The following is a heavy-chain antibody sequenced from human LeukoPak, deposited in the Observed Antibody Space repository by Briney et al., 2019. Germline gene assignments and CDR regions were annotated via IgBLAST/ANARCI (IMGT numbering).Heavy chain of an antibody. J-gene: IGHJ4*02. CDR2: IYYGGST. CDR3: ARDRGYSYGS. CDR1: GGSINSGGYY. V-gene: IGHV4-31*03. D-gene: IGHD5-18*01. Sequence: SQTLSLTCTVSGGSINSGGYYWSWIRQHPGKGLEWIGYIYYGGSTYYNPSLKSRVTISVDTSKNQFSLKLSSVTAADTAVYYCARDRGYSYGSWGQGTLVTVPS.